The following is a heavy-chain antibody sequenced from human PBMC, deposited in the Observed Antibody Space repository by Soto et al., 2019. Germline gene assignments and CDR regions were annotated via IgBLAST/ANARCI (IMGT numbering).Heavy chain of an antibody. V-gene: IGHV4-59*01. D-gene: IGHD3-16*01. CDR2: IYYIGST. J-gene: IGHJ4*02. CDR1: GGSISRYY. CDR3: GRLPGGDFLDY. Sequence: SETLSLTCSVSGGSISRYYWSWIRQPPGKGLEWIGQIYYIGSTKFNPSLKSRVTISLDSSKNQFSLKLTSVTAADTAVYYCGRLPGGDFLDYWGQGILVTVSS.